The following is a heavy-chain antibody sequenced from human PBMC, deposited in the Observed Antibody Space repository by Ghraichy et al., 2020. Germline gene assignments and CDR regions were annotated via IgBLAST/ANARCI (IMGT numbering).Heavy chain of an antibody. V-gene: IGHV4-59*01. J-gene: IGHJ4*02. CDR2: IYYSGST. CDR1: GGSISSYY. Sequence: SETLSLTCTVSGGSISSYYWSWIRQPPGKGLEWIGYIYYSGSTNYNPSLKSRVTISVDTSKNQFSLKLSSVTAADTAVYYCARVAAAGTAAYYYFDYWGQGTLVTVSS. CDR3: ARVAAAGTAAYYYFDY. D-gene: IGHD6-13*01.